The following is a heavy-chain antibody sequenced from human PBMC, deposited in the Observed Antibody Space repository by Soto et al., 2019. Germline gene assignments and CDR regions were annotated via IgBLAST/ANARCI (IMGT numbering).Heavy chain of an antibody. CDR3: ARIAMVRGVISGLFDP. V-gene: IGHV1-69*01. J-gene: IGHJ5*02. CDR1: GGAFSNYG. Sequence: QVQLVQSGAEVKKPGSSVKVSCKASGGAFSNYGINWVRQAPGQGLEWMGGIVPLFGRPEYAQKFQGRVTITTDESTSTAYMELSSLRSEDTALYFCARIAMVRGVISGLFDPWGQGTLVTVSS. CDR2: IVPLFGRP. D-gene: IGHD3-10*01.